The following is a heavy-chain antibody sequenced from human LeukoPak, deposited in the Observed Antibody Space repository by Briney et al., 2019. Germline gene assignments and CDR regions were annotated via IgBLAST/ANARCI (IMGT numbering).Heavy chain of an antibody. CDR3: AKDHESVGYPCFAL. CDR2: ISASGP. Sequence: GGSLRLSCAASGFTFSRLAMTWVRQAPGKGLEWVSTISASGPYYADAVRGRFTISRDNSRNTLSLQMDSLRAEDTAVYYCAKDHESVGYPCFALWALGPRVTVSS. CDR1: GFTFSRLA. V-gene: IGHV3-23*01. D-gene: IGHD3-22*01. J-gene: IGHJ4*02.